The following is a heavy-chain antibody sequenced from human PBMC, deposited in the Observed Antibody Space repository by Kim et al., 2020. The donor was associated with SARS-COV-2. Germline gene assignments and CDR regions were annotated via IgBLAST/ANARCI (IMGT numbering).Heavy chain of an antibody. J-gene: IGHJ4*02. CDR3: ARLRISGTYYLDY. Sequence: CNPSLQSRVTMSVYTSKNQFSLQLTSVTAADTAIYYCARLRISGTYYLDYWGQGTLVTVSS. V-gene: IGHV4-39*01. D-gene: IGHD1-26*01.